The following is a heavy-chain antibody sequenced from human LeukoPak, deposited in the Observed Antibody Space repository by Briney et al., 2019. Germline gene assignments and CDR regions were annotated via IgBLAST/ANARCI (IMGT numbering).Heavy chain of an antibody. V-gene: IGHV1-46*01. CDR2: INPSGDST. J-gene: IGHJ4*02. D-gene: IGHD6-13*01. Sequence: GASVKVSCKASGYTFTSYYMHWVRQAPGQGLEWMGIINPSGDSTSYAQKFQGRVTMTRDTSTSTVYMELSSLRSEDTAVYYCARIAAAGTSIDYWGQGTLVTVSS. CDR1: GYTFTSYY. CDR3: ARIAAAGTSIDY.